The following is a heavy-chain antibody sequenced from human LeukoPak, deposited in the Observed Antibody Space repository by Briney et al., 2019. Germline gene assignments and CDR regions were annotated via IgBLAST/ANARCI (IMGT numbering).Heavy chain of an antibody. CDR2: TSNDGSNK. CDR1: GFTFSDYN. Sequence: GGSLRLSCAASGFTFSDYNMHWVRQAPGQGLEWVSLTSNDGSNKYYAVSVKGRFTISRDNTKNTLYLQMNSLRTEDTAVYYCAKDMGYTFGYAFDYWGQGTLVTVSS. D-gene: IGHD5-18*01. CDR3: AKDMGYTFGYAFDY. J-gene: IGHJ4*02. V-gene: IGHV3-30-3*01.